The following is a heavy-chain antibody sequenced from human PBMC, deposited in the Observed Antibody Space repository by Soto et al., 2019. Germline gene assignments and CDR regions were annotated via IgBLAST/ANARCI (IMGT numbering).Heavy chain of an antibody. Sequence: ASLKVSCKASGYTFTSYYMHWVRQAPGQGLEWMGIINPSGGSTSYAQKFQGRVTMTRDTSTSTVYMELSSLRSEDTAVYYCARDGAITIPNYGMDVWGQGTTVTVSS. CDR3: ARDGAITIPNYGMDV. CDR1: GYTFTSYY. V-gene: IGHV1-46*01. J-gene: IGHJ6*02. D-gene: IGHD3-10*01. CDR2: INPSGGST.